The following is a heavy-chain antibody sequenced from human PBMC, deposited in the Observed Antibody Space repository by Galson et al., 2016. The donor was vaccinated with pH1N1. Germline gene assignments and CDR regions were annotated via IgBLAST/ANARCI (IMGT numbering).Heavy chain of an antibody. D-gene: IGHD1-26*01. V-gene: IGHV3-11*04. Sequence: SLRLSCAASGFTFSDYYMSWIRLAPGKGLEWVSYVSSSGSTVYYADSVKGRFTISRDNAKNSLYLQMNSLRAEDTAVYYCAIIGGYHYYYYYLDVWGKGTTVTVSS. CDR1: GFTFSDYY. J-gene: IGHJ6*03. CDR3: AIIGGYHYYYYYLDV. CDR2: VSSSGSTV.